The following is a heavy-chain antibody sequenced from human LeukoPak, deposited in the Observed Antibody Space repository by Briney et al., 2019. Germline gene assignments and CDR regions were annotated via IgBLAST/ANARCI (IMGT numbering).Heavy chain of an antibody. D-gene: IGHD3-16*01. CDR3: VREEDGGTFDY. V-gene: IGHV1-46*01. CDR1: GYTFTSYY. Sequence: ASVKVSCKASGYTFTSYYMHWVRQAPGQGLEWMGTINTSGGSTRNAQKFQGRVTMTGDTSTSTVYMDLSSLRSEDTAVYYCVREEDGGTFDYWGQGTLITVSS. CDR2: INTSGGST. J-gene: IGHJ4*02.